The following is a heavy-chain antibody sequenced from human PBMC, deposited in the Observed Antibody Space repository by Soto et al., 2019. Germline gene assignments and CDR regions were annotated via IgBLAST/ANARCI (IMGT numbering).Heavy chain of an antibody. J-gene: IGHJ4*02. D-gene: IGHD5-18*01. CDR3: ARVEYSYGYLDY. V-gene: IGHV1-46*01. CDR1: GYTFTSYD. CDR2: INPNGGST. Sequence: SVKVACKASGYTFTSYDISWVRQATGQGLEWMGLINPNGGSTSYAQKFQGRVTMTRDTSTSTVYMELSSLRSEDTAVYYCARVEYSYGYLDYWGQGTLVTVSS.